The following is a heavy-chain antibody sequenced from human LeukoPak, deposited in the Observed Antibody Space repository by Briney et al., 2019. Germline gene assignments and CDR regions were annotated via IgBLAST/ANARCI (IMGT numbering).Heavy chain of an antibody. V-gene: IGHV3-30*04. CDR1: GFTSSSYA. CDR3: ARDGGAVVVPAAPFDY. D-gene: IGHD2-2*01. J-gene: IGHJ4*02. CDR2: ISYDGSNK. Sequence: PGGSLRLSCAASGFTSSSYAMHWVRQAPGKGLEWVAVISYDGSNKYYADSVKGQFTISRDNSKNTLYLQMNSLRAEDTAVYYCARDGGAVVVPAAPFDYWGQGTLVTVSS.